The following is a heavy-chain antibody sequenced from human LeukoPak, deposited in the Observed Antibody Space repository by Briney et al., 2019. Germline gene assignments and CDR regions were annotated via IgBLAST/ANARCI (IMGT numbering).Heavy chain of an antibody. J-gene: IGHJ4*02. D-gene: IGHD3-10*02. CDR3: AKDQAHNWIYVRAIDY. CDR1: GFTFSSYA. Sequence: GGSLRLSCAASGFTFSSYAIHWVRQAPGKGLEWVAFIRYDGSNEYYADSVKGRFTISRDNSKSTLFLQMNSLRTEDTAVYYCAKDQAHNWIYVRAIDYCGQGNPVTVSS. CDR2: IRYDGSNE. V-gene: IGHV3-30*02.